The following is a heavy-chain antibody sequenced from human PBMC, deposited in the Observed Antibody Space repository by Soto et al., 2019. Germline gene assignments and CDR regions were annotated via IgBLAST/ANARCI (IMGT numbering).Heavy chain of an antibody. CDR3: ARRVGYSSSWYTP. V-gene: IGHV4-30-4*01. J-gene: IGHJ5*02. CDR2: IYYSGST. Sequence: PSETLSLTCTVSGGSISSGDYYWSWIRQPPGKGLEWIGYIYYSGSTYYNPSLKSRVTISVDTSKNQFSLKLSSVTAADTAVYYCARRVGYSSSWYTPWGQGTLVTVSS. CDR1: GGSISSGDYY. D-gene: IGHD6-13*01.